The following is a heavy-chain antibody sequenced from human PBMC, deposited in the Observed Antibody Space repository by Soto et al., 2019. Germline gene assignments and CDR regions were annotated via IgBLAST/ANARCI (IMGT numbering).Heavy chain of an antibody. CDR1: GFTFSSYA. CDR3: ARVRSSSRLTYYYYGMDV. D-gene: IGHD6-6*01. Sequence: GGSLRLSCAASGFTFSSYAMHWVRQAPGKGLEWVAVISYDGSNKYYADSVKGRFTISRDNSKNTLYLQMNSLRAEDTAVYYCARVRSSSRLTYYYYGMDVWGQGTTVTVSS. J-gene: IGHJ6*02. V-gene: IGHV3-30-3*01. CDR2: ISYDGSNK.